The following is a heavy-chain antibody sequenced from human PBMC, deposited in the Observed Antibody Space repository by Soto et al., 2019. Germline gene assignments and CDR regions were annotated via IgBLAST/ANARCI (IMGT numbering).Heavy chain of an antibody. J-gene: IGHJ6*02. CDR2: IKSKTDGGTT. CDR3: TVTTFYYYYGMDV. Sequence: EVQLVESGGGLGKPGGSLRLSCAASGFTFSNAWMSWVRQAPGKGLEWVGRIKSKTDGGTTDYAAPVKGRFTISRDDSKNTLYLQMNSLKTEDTAVYYCTVTTFYYYYGMDVWGQGTTVTVSS. V-gene: IGHV3-15*01. CDR1: GFTFSNAW. D-gene: IGHD4-17*01.